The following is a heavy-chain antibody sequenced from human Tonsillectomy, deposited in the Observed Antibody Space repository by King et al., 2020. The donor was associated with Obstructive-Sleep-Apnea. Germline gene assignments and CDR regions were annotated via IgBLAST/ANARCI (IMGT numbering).Heavy chain of an antibody. CDR1: GYTFTSYG. CDR2: ISAYNGNT. CDR3: ARIIGTPHSYPRDNWFEP. D-gene: IGHD5-18*01. Sequence: QLVQSGAEVKKPGASVKVSCKASGYTFTSYGISWVRQAPGQGLEWMGWISAYNGNTNYVQKFQGRVTMTTDTSTSTAYMELRSLRSDDTAVYYCARIIGTPHSYPRDNWFEPWGQGTLVTVSS. J-gene: IGHJ5*02. V-gene: IGHV1-18*04.